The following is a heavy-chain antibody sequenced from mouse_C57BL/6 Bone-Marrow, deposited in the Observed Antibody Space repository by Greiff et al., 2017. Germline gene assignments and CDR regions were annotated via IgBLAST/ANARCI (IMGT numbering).Heavy chain of an antibody. V-gene: IGHV5-6*01. CDR2: ISSGGSYT. D-gene: IGHD2-3*01. CDR1: GFTFSSYG. CDR3: ARRYYDGYYVWFAY. J-gene: IGHJ3*01. Sequence: EVQGVESGGDLVKPGGSLKLSCAASGFTFSSYGMSWVRQTPDKRLEWVATISSGGSYTYYPDSVKGRCTISRDNAKNTLYLQMSSLKSEDTAMYYCARRYYDGYYVWFAYWGQGTLVTVSA.